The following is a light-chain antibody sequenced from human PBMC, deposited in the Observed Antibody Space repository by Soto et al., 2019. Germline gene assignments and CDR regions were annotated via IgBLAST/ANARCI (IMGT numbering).Light chain of an antibody. V-gene: IGKV3-20*01. CDR3: QQYGSSPRT. CDR1: QTVSSSY. Sequence: EIVLTQSPDTLSLSPGERATLSCRASQTVSSSYLAWYQQKPGQAPRLLIYGVSSRATGIPDRFSGSGSGTDFTLTISRLEPEDFAVYYCQQYGSSPRTFGQGTKVEIK. J-gene: IGKJ1*01. CDR2: GVS.